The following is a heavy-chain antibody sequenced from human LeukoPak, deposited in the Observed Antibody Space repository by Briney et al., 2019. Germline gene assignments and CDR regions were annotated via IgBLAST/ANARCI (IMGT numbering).Heavy chain of an antibody. D-gene: IGHD3-22*01. CDR1: GFTFISYS. J-gene: IGHJ4*02. Sequence: GGSLRLSCAASGFTFISYSMSWVRQAPGKGLEWVSYITSSSSTIYYADSVKGRFTISRDNAKNSLYLQMNSLRADDTAVYYCAKDWRYYYDSSSYYPHWGQGTLVTVSS. V-gene: IGHV3-48*01. CDR2: ITSSSSTI. CDR3: AKDWRYYYDSSSYYPH.